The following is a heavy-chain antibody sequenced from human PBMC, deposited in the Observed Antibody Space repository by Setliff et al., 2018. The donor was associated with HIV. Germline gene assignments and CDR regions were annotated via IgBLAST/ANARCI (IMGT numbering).Heavy chain of an antibody. D-gene: IGHD3-10*01. V-gene: IGHV4-39*02. CDR1: GGSISSTSYY. J-gene: IGHJ6*03. CDR3: VRDYYDDTYYSPGIYYLYYMDV. Sequence: SETLSLTCTVSGGSISSTSYYWGWIRQPPGKGLEWIGSIYYSGNTYYNPSLKSRVTISVDTSKNQFSLKLSSVTAADTAVYYCVRDYYDDTYYSPGIYYLYYMDVWGKGTTVTVSS. CDR2: IYYSGNT.